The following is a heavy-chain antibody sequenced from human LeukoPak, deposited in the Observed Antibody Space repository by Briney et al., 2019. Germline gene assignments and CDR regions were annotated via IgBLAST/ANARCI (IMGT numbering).Heavy chain of an antibody. CDR3: ARDRRYDSRVYDY. CDR1: GFTLSSYS. V-gene: IGHV3-21*01. CDR2: ISSSSSYI. J-gene: IGHJ4*02. D-gene: IGHD3-22*01. Sequence: GRSLRLSCAASGFTLSSYSMNWVRQAPGKGLEWVSSISSSSSYIYYADSVKGRFTISRDNPKNSLYLQMNSLRAEDTAVYYCARDRRYDSRVYDYWGQGTLVTVSS.